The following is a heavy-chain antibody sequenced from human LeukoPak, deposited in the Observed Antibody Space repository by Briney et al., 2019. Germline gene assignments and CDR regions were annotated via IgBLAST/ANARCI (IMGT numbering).Heavy chain of an antibody. V-gene: IGHV1-18*01. J-gene: IGHJ3*02. CDR2: ISAYNGNT. D-gene: IGHD1-26*01. CDR1: GYTFTSYG. CDR3: ARGAPQFQWELRAVAFDI. Sequence: ASVKVSCKASGYTFTSYGISWVRQAPGQGLEWMGWISAYNGNTNYAQKLQGRVTMTTDTSTSTAYMELRSLRSDDTAVYYCARGAPQFQWELRAVAFDIWGQGTMVTVSS.